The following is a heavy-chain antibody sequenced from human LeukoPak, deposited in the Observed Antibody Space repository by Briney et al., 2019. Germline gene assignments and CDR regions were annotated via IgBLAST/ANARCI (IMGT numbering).Heavy chain of an antibody. V-gene: IGHV4-38-2*02. Sequence: PSETLSLTCTVSDYSISSGYFWGWIRQPPGEGLEWIGSIYHSGSTNYNPSLKSRVTISLDTSKNLFSLKLSSVTAADTAVYYCARERGRPIFGVVKHWFDPWGQGNLVTVSS. J-gene: IGHJ5*02. CDR3: ARERGRPIFGVVKHWFDP. D-gene: IGHD3-3*01. CDR2: IYHSGST. CDR1: DYSISSGYF.